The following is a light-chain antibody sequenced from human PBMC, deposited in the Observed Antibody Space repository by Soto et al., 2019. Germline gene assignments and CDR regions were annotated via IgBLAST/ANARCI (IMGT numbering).Light chain of an antibody. CDR2: SNN. Sequence: QPVLTQPPSASGTSGQRVIISCSGSSSNIGHNAVNWFQQDPGTAPKVLIYSNNHRPSGVPDRFSGSKSGTSASLAISGLQSEDEADYYCVAWDESLNGWVFGGGTKVTVL. J-gene: IGLJ3*02. CDR3: VAWDESLNGWV. CDR1: SSNIGHNA. V-gene: IGLV1-44*01.